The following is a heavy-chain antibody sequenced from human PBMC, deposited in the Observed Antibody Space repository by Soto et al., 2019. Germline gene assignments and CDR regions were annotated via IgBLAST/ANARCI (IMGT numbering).Heavy chain of an antibody. CDR1: GYTFTSYG. CDR3: ASLPPYYYDSSGSPSPPSMDV. J-gene: IGHJ6*02. V-gene: IGHV1-18*01. D-gene: IGHD3-22*01. CDR2: ISAYNGNT. Sequence: SVKVSCEAAGYTFTSYGIGWVRQAPVQGLEWMGWISAYNGNTNYAQKLQGRVTMTTDTSTSTAYMELRSLRSDDTAVYYCASLPPYYYDSSGSPSPPSMDVWGQGTTVTVSS.